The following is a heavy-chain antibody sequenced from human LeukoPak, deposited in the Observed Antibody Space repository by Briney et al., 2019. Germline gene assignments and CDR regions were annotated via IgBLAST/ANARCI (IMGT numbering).Heavy chain of an antibody. D-gene: IGHD3-10*01. CDR3: ARRLRPYCGSGSLNVIFDY. V-gene: IGHV4-39*01. Sequence: PSETLSLTCTVSGGSISSSSYYWGWIRQPPGKGLEWIGSIYYSGSTYYNPSLKSRVTISVDTSKNQFSLKLSSVTAADTAVYYCARRLRPYCGSGSLNVIFDYWGQGTLVTVSS. J-gene: IGHJ4*02. CDR1: GGSISSSSYY. CDR2: IYYSGST.